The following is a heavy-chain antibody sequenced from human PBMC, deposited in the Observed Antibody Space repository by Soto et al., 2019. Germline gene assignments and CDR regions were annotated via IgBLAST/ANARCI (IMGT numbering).Heavy chain of an antibody. V-gene: IGHV3-48*03. J-gene: IGHJ6*02. CDR2: ISSSGSTI. CDR1: GFTFSSYE. CDR3: AREVYYDCSDCDGYYYYGMDV. Sequence: GGSLRLSCAASGFTFSSYEMNWVRQAPGKGLEWVSYISSSGSTIYYADSVKGRFTISRDNAKNSLYLQMNSLRAEDTAVYYCAREVYYDCSDCDGYYYYGMDVWGQGTTDTVSS. D-gene: IGHD3-22*01.